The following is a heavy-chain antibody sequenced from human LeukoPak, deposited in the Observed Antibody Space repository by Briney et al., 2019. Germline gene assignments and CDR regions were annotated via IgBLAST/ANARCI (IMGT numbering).Heavy chain of an antibody. CDR2: INHSGST. CDR3: ARRAYGSGRRY. CDR1: GGSFSGYY. D-gene: IGHD3-10*01. V-gene: IGHV4-34*01. Sequence: PSETLSLTCAVYGGSFSGYYWSWIRQPPGKGLEWIGEINHSGSTNYNPSLKSRVTISVDTSKNQFSRKLSSVTAADTAVYYCARRAYGSGRRYWGQGTLVTVSS. J-gene: IGHJ4*02.